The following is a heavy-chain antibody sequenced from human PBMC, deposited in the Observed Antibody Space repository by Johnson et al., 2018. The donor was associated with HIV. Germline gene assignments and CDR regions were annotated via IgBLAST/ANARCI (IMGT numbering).Heavy chain of an antibody. Sequence: VQLVESGGGLVQPGGSLILSCAASGFTFSSYWMHWVRQAPGKGLVWVSRISSDGSSTYYADSVKGRFTISRDNAKNTLYLQMNSLKTEDTAVYYCARERYSTLINDAFDIWGQGTMVTVSS. CDR1: GFTFSSYW. D-gene: IGHD6-13*01. J-gene: IGHJ3*02. V-gene: IGHV3-74*01. CDR2: ISSDGSST. CDR3: ARERYSTLINDAFDI.